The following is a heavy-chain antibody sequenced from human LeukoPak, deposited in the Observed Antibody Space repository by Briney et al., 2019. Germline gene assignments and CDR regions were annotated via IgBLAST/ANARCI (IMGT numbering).Heavy chain of an antibody. Sequence: GGSLRLSCAASGFTFSSYSMNWVRQAPGKGLEWVSYISSSSSTIYYADSVKGRFTISRDNAKNSLYLQMNSLRAEDTAVYYCARDCSSTSCYTPEYFDYWGQGTLVTVSS. CDR3: ARDCSSTSCYTPEYFDY. V-gene: IGHV3-48*01. J-gene: IGHJ4*02. CDR2: ISSSSSTI. D-gene: IGHD2-2*02. CDR1: GFTFSSYS.